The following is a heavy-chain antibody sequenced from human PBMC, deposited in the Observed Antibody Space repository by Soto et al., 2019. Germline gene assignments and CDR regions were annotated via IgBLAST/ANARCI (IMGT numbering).Heavy chain of an antibody. CDR1: GYTFSTYG. Sequence: QVQLVQSGAEVKKPGASVKVSCKASGYTFSTYGMHWVRQAPGKGLEWVAVISYDGSNKYYADPVKGRFTISRDNSKNTLYLQMNSLRAEDTAVYYCAKDMPLFGFLTYYYDSSGYYRLFDYWGQGTLVTVSS. V-gene: IGHV3-30*18. CDR3: AKDMPLFGFLTYYYDSSGYYRLFDY. J-gene: IGHJ4*02. CDR2: ISYDGSNK. D-gene: IGHD3-22*01.